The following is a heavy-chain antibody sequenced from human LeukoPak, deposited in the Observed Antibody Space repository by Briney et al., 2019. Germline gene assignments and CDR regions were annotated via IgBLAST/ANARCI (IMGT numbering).Heavy chain of an antibody. J-gene: IGHJ4*02. D-gene: IGHD3-10*01. CDR3: TKEHYYGSGSYPEY. Sequence: PGRSLRLTCAASGFIFSSYGMHWVRQAPGKGLEWVAVVSYDGSSKYYADSVKGRFTISRDNSKNTLYLQMNRLRAEDTAVYHCTKEHYYGSGSYPEYWGQGVLVTVSS. CDR2: VSYDGSSK. CDR1: GFIFSSYG. V-gene: IGHV3-30*18.